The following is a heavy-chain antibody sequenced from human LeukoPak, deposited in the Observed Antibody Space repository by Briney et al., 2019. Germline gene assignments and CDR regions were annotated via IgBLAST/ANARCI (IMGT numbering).Heavy chain of an antibody. CDR3: AREKTTPEAVFDY. V-gene: IGHV4-31*03. Sequence: PSQTLSLTCTVSGGSISSGGYYWRWIRQHPGKGLEWIGYIYYSGSTYYNPSPKSRVTISVDTSKNQFSLKLSSVTAADTAVYYCAREKTTPEAVFDYWGQGTLVTVSS. D-gene: IGHD4-11*01. CDR1: GGSISSGGYY. J-gene: IGHJ4*02. CDR2: IYYSGST.